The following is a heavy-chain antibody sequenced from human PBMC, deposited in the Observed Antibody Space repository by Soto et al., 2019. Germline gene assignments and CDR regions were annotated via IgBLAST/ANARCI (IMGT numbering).Heavy chain of an antibody. Sequence: QVQLQESGPGLVKPSQTLSLTCTISGGSISSGGYYWSWIRQHPGKGLEWIGYIYYSGSTYYNPALKSRVTISVDTSKNQFSLELSSVTAADTAVYYCARDGPTTQYSSSSYVYWGQGTLVTVSS. J-gene: IGHJ4*02. CDR1: GGSISSGGYY. V-gene: IGHV4-31*03. D-gene: IGHD6-6*01. CDR2: IYYSGST. CDR3: ARDGPTTQYSSSSYVY.